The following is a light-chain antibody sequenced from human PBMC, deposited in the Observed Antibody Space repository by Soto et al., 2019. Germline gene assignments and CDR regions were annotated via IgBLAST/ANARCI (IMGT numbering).Light chain of an antibody. CDR3: QQRRNWPYLT. Sequence: DIVLTQSPATLSLSPGERATLSCRASESVSTYLAWYQHKPGQAPRLLINQASNRATGIPDRFSGSGSGTDFTLIISRLEPEDFAVYYCQQRRNWPYLTFGGGTKVELK. V-gene: IGKV3-11*01. CDR2: QAS. J-gene: IGKJ4*01. CDR1: ESVSTY.